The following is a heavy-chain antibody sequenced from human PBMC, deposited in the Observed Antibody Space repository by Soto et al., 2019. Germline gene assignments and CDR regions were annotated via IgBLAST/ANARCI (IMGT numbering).Heavy chain of an antibody. CDR1: GFTFSSYA. CDR3: ARGYNWNYVILGFDY. D-gene: IGHD1-7*01. CDR2: ISYDGSNK. Sequence: QVQLVESGGGVVQPGRSLRLSCAASGFTFSSYARHWVRQAAGKGLEWVAVISYDGSNKYYADSVKGRFTISRDNSKNTLYLQMNSLRAEDTSVYYCARGYNWNYVILGFDYWGQGTLVTVSS. J-gene: IGHJ4*02. V-gene: IGHV3-30-3*01.